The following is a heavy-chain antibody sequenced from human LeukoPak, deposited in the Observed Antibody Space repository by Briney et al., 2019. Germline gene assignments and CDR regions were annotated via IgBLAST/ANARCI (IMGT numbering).Heavy chain of an antibody. CDR3: ATDYYDYVWGSYRPDY. CDR2: IKSKRDGGTT. V-gene: IGHV3-15*01. CDR1: GFTFSNAW. Sequence: PGGSLRLSCAVSGFTFSNAWMTWFRQAPGKGLEWVGRIKSKRDGGTTDYAAPVKGRFTISRDDSKNTLYLQMNSLKTEDTAVYYCATDYYDYVWGSYRPDYWGQGTLVTVSS. J-gene: IGHJ4*02. D-gene: IGHD3-16*02.